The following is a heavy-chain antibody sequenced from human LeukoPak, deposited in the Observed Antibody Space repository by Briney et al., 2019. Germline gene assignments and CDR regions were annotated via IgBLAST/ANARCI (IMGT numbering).Heavy chain of an antibody. CDR1: GGSISTYY. J-gene: IGHJ4*02. CDR2: IYTSGST. D-gene: IGHD3-9*01. V-gene: IGHV4-4*07. CDR3: ARDGRYFGGGYFDY. Sequence: PSETLSLTCTVSGGSISTYYWSWIRQPAGKGLEWIGRIYTSGSTNYNPSLKSRVTMSVDTSKNQFSLKLTSVTAADTAVYYCARDGRYFGGGYFDYWGQGTLVTVSS.